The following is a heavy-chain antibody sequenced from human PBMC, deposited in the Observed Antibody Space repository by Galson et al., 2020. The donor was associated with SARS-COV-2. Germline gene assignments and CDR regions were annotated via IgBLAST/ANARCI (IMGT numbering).Heavy chain of an antibody. CDR2: ISSSGSTI. J-gene: IGHJ6*02. V-gene: IGHV3-11*01. CDR1: GFTFSDYY. D-gene: IGHD5-12*01. Sequence: GESLKISCAASGFTFSDYYMSWIRQAPGKGLEWVSYISSSGSTIYYADSVKGRFTISRDNAKNSLYLQMNSLRAEDTAVYYCAREKVVATLGYYGMDVWGQGTTVTVSS. CDR3: AREKVVATLGYYGMDV.